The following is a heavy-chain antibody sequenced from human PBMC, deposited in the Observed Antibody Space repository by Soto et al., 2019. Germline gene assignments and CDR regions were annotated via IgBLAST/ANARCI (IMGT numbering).Heavy chain of an antibody. J-gene: IGHJ4*02. V-gene: IGHV4-39*02. CDR1: GGSISSSSYY. CDR2: IYYSGST. CDR3: AREGDCSGGSCRHFDY. D-gene: IGHD2-15*01. Sequence: QLQLQESGPGLVKPSETLSLTCTVSGGSISSSSYYWGWIRQPPGKGLEWIGSIYYSGSTYYNPSLQSRVTISVDTSKNQFSLKLSSVTAADTAVYYCAREGDCSGGSCRHFDYWGQGTLVTVSS.